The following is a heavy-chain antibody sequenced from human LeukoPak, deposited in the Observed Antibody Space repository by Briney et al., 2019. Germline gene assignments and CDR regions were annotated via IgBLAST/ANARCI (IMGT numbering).Heavy chain of an antibody. CDR3: ARRAGAYSHPYDY. CDR1: GLTVSSNS. Sequence: PGGSLRLSCAASGLTVSSNSMSWVRQAPGKGLEWVSFIYSGGSTYYADSVKGRFTISRDNSKNTLYLQMNSLRADDTAAYYCARRAGAYSHPYDYWGQGTLVTVSS. D-gene: IGHD4/OR15-4a*01. J-gene: IGHJ4*02. V-gene: IGHV3-53*01. CDR2: IYSGGST.